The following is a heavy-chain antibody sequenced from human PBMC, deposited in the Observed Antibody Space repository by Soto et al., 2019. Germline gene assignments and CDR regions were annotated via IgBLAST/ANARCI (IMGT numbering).Heavy chain of an antibody. CDR2: IYYSGST. D-gene: IGHD2-21*02. CDR1: GDSISRSSHY. V-gene: IGHV4-39*01. CDR3: ARHPSDFWFDP. Sequence: SETLSLTCSVSGDSISRSSHYWGWIRQPPGKGLEWIGSIYYSGSTYYNPSLKSRVTVSVDTSKNQFSLKLSSVTAADTAVYYCARHPSDFWFDPWGQGTLVTVS. J-gene: IGHJ5*02.